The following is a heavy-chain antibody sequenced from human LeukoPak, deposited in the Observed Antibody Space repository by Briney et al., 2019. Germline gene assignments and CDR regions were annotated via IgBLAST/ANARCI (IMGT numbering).Heavy chain of an antibody. V-gene: IGHV3-66*02. CDR1: GFTVSSNY. J-gene: IGHJ6*03. Sequence: GGSLRLSCAASGFTVSSNYMSWVRQAPGKGLEWVSVIYSGGSTYYADSVKGRFTISRDNSKNTLYLQMNSLRAEDTAVYYCASYYGSGSYSTYYYCYMDVWGKGTTVTISS. CDR2: IYSGGST. CDR3: ASYYGSGSYSTYYYCYMDV. D-gene: IGHD3-10*01.